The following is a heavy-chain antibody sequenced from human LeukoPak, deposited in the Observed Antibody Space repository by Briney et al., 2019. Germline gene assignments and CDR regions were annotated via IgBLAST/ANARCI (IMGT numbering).Heavy chain of an antibody. Sequence: ASVKVSCKASGYTFTSYDINWVRQATGQGLEWMGWMNPNSGNTGYAQKFQGRVTMTRNTSISTAYMELSSLRSEDTAVYYCARESMYDSTDYFDYWGQGTLVTVSS. CDR1: GYTFTSYD. J-gene: IGHJ4*02. CDR3: ARESMYDSTDYFDY. V-gene: IGHV1-8*01. D-gene: IGHD3-22*01. CDR2: MNPNSGNT.